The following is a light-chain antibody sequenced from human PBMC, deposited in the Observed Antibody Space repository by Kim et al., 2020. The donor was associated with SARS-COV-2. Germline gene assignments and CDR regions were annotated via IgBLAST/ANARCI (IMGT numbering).Light chain of an antibody. CDR1: SSDVGSYNL. CDR2: EVS. Sequence: QSALTQPASVSGSPGESITISCTGTSSDVGSYNLVSWYQQHPGKAPKLMIYEVSKRPSGVSNRFSGSKSGNTASLTISGIQAEDEADYYCCSYAADSTCVFGTGTKVTVL. CDR3: CSYAADSTCV. V-gene: IGLV2-23*02. J-gene: IGLJ1*01.